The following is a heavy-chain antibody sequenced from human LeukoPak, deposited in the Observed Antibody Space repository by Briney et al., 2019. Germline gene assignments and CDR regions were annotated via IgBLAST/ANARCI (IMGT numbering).Heavy chain of an antibody. Sequence: SETLSLTCTVSGGSISSYYWSWIRQPPGKGLEWIGYIYYSGSTNYNPSLKSRVTISVDTSKNQFSLKLSSATAADTAVYYCARTLGYCSGGSCYAPDWYFDLWGRGTLVTVSS. J-gene: IGHJ2*01. CDR1: GGSISSYY. V-gene: IGHV4-59*01. CDR3: ARTLGYCSGGSCYAPDWYFDL. CDR2: IYYSGST. D-gene: IGHD2-15*01.